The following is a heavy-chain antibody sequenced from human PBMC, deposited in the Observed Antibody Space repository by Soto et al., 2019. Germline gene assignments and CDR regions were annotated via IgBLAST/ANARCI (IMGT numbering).Heavy chain of an antibody. J-gene: IGHJ4*02. D-gene: IGHD6-13*01. CDR2: ISRSSSTI. CDR3: ARDLAGGIPDY. CDR1: VFTLSRYS. V-gene: IGHV3-48*01. Sequence: SLRLSCVASVFTLSRYSMNRVRQDPKKGLEWVSYISRSSSTIYYADSVKGRFTIYRDNAENSLYLQMNSLRAEDTAVYYCARDLAGGIPDYCGQATLITVPQ.